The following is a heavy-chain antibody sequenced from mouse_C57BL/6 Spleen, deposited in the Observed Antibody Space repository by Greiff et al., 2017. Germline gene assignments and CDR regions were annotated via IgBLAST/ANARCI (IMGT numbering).Heavy chain of an antibody. D-gene: IGHD2-5*01. CDR1: GYTFTSYS. CDR2: INPNNGGT. CDR3: AREDSNCGNQYYFDY. J-gene: IGHJ2*01. V-gene: IGHV1-22*01. Sequence: EVQLQQSGPELVKPGASVKMSCKASGYTFTSYSMNWVKQSHGQSLEWIGYINPNNGGTSYNEKFKGKATLTVNKSSSTAYMELRSLTSEDSAVYYCAREDSNCGNQYYFDYWGQGTTLTVSS.